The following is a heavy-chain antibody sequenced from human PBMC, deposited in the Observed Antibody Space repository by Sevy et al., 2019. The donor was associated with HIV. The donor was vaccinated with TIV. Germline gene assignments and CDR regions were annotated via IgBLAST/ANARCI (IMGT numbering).Heavy chain of an antibody. CDR1: GYSFSSQW. D-gene: IGHD6-19*01. Sequence: GESLKISCKGSGYSFSSQWIGWVRQMPGKGLEWMGIIYPGDSDTRYSPSFQGQVIISADKSINTAYLQWSSLKASDTAMYYCASSIAVPRTLRYFDLWGPGTLVTVSS. CDR2: IYPGDSDT. J-gene: IGHJ2*01. V-gene: IGHV5-51*01. CDR3: ASSIAVPRTLRYFDL.